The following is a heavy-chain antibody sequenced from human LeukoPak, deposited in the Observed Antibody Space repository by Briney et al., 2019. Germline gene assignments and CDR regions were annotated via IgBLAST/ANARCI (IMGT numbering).Heavy chain of an antibody. V-gene: IGHV1-18*01. CDR3: ARDLGGYCSGASCYSDAFDI. D-gene: IGHD2-15*01. Sequence: ASVTVSCKASGYIFTSYGISWVRQAPGQGLEWMGWISAYNGNTNYAQKLQGRVTMTTDTSTSTAYMELSSLISDDTAVYYCARDLGGYCSGASCYSDAFDIWGQGTMVTVSS. CDR2: ISAYNGNT. J-gene: IGHJ3*02. CDR1: GYIFTSYG.